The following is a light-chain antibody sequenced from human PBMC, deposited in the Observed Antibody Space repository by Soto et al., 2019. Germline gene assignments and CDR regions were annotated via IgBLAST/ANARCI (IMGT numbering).Light chain of an antibody. CDR1: QSISSW. Sequence: DIQMTQSPSTLSTFVGDRVTITCRASQSISSWLAWYQQKPGKAPNLLIYKASNLQSGVPSRFSGSGSGTDFTLTIISLQPDDFATYYCQQYKSYPYTFGQGTKLEI. J-gene: IGKJ2*01. CDR2: KAS. CDR3: QQYKSYPYT. V-gene: IGKV1-5*03.